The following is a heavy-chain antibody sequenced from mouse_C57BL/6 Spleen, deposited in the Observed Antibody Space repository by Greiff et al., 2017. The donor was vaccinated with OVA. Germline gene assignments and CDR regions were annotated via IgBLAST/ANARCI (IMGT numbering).Heavy chain of an antibody. CDR2: IRRGSSTI. V-gene: IGHV5-17*01. CDR1: GFTFSDYG. CDR3: ARRGTTVVAYYYARDD. Sequence: EVQGVESGGGLVKPGGSLKLSCAASGFTFSDYGMHWVRQAPEQGLEWVAYIRRGSSTIYYEDTVTGRFTISRDNAQNTLFLHMHSLRSDDTAMYYCARRGTTVVAYYYARDDWGQGTSVTVSA. J-gene: IGHJ4*01. D-gene: IGHD1-1*01.